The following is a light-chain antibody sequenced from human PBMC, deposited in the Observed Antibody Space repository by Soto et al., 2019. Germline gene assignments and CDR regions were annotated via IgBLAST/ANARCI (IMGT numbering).Light chain of an antibody. CDR1: QSVSSN. CDR3: QQFSSYPLT. V-gene: IGKV3-15*01. J-gene: IGKJ4*01. CDR2: GAS. Sequence: EIVMTQSPATLSVSTKERATLSCRASQSVSSNLAWYQQKPGQAPRLLIYGASTRATGFPARFSGSGSGTEFTLTITSLQSEDFAVYYCQQFSSYPLTFGGGAKVDIK.